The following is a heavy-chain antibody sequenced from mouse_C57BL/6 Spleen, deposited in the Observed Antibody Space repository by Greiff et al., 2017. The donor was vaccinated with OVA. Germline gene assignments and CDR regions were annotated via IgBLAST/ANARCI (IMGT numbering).Heavy chain of an antibody. CDR3: ARDYGSRRWCAY. CDR1: GYTFTSYG. V-gene: IGHV1-81*01. D-gene: IGHD1-1*01. Sequence: QVQLQQSGAELARPGASVKLSCKASGYTFTSYGISWVKQRTGQGLEWIGEIYPRSGNTSYNEKFKGKATLTADKSSSTAYMELRSLTSEDSAVYFCARDYGSRRWCAYWGQGTLVTVSA. J-gene: IGHJ3*01. CDR2: IYPRSGNT.